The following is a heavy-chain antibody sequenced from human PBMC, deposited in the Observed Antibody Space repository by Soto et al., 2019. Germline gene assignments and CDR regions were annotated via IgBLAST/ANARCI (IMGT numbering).Heavy chain of an antibody. V-gene: IGHV3-21*01. D-gene: IGHD1-26*01. CDR3: ARGIVGATTGYYYYVMDV. Sequence: EVQLVESGGGLVKPGGSLRLSCAASGFTFSSYRMNWVRQAPGKGLEWVSSISSSSSYIYYADSVKGRFTISRDNAKNALYLQMNSLRAEDPAVYYCARGIVGATTGYYYYVMDVWGKGTTVTVSS. J-gene: IGHJ6*04. CDR2: ISSSSSYI. CDR1: GFTFSSYR.